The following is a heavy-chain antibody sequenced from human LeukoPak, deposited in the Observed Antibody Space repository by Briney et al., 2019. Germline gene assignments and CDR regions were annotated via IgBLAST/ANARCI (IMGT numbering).Heavy chain of an antibody. J-gene: IGHJ5*02. CDR1: GYTFTSYG. Sequence: ASVKVSCKASGYTFTSYGISWVRQAPGQGLEWMGWISGSNGNTNYAQKLQGRVTMTTDTSTSTAYMELRSLRSEDTAVYYCARDGGSDFSPSSDWFDPWGQGTLVTVSS. CDR3: ARDGGSDFSPSSDWFDP. CDR2: ISGSNGNT. D-gene: IGHD3-3*01. V-gene: IGHV1-18*01.